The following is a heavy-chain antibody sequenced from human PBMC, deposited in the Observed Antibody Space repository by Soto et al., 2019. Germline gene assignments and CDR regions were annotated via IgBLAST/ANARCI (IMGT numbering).Heavy chain of an antibody. V-gene: IGHV4-59*01. J-gene: IGHJ6*02. D-gene: IGHD1-20*01. CDR2: IYYSGIT. CDR1: GGSISSYY. Sequence: SETLSLTCTVSGGSISSYYWSWIRQPPGKGLEWIGYIYYSGITNYNPSLKSRVTISVDTSKNQFSLKLSSVTAADTAVYYCARYKSNYYSGMVVWGQGTTVTVSS. CDR3: ARYKSNYYSGMVV.